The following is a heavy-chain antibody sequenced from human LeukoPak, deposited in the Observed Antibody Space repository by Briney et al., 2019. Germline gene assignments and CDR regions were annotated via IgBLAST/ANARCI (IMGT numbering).Heavy chain of an antibody. CDR3: AKEVGSCSGGSCYSGLVDY. CDR1: GFTFSSYG. V-gene: IGHV3-30*18. Sequence: PGGSLRLSCAASGFTFSSYGMHWVRQAPGKGLEWVAVISYDGSNKYYADSVKGRFTISRDNSKNTLYLQMNSLRAEDTAVYYCAKEVGSCSGGSCYSGLVDYWGQGTLVTVSS. J-gene: IGHJ4*02. CDR2: ISYDGSNK. D-gene: IGHD2-15*01.